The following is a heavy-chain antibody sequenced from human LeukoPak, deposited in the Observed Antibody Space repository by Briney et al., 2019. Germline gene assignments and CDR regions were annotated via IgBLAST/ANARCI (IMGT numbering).Heavy chain of an antibody. J-gene: IGHJ6*03. D-gene: IGHD2-2*01. Sequence: GGSLRLSCAASGFIFSTYGMHWVRQAPGKGLEWVAFIRYDGSNKYYADSVKGRFTISRDNSKNTLYLQMNSLRAEDTAVYYCARAYCSSTSCYVMDYYYMDVWGKGTTVTVSS. V-gene: IGHV3-30*02. CDR2: IRYDGSNK. CDR1: GFIFSTYG. CDR3: ARAYCSSTSCYVMDYYYMDV.